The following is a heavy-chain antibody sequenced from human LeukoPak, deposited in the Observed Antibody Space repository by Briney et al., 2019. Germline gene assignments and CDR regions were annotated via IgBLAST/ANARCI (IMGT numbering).Heavy chain of an antibody. CDR1: GYTFTSYA. V-gene: IGHV1-3*01. D-gene: IGHD3-10*01. CDR3: ARDWDPMWFGELFPY. Sequence: ASVNVSCKASGYTFTSYAMHLLRQAPGQRLEWMGWINAGNGNTKYSQKFQGRVTITRDTSASTAYMELSSLRSEDTAVYYCARDWDPMWFGELFPYWGQGTLVTVSS. J-gene: IGHJ4*02. CDR2: INAGNGNT.